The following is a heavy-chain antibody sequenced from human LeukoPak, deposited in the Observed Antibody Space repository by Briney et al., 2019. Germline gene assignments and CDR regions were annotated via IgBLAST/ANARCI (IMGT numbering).Heavy chain of an antibody. J-gene: IGHJ4*02. V-gene: IGHV4-38-2*02. CDR3: ARDSRAGYSSGWYLIDY. Sequence: PSETLSLTCAVSGYSISSCYYWGWIRQPPGKGLEWIGIIYHSGSTYYNPSLNSRFTISVHTSKNQFSLKLSSVTAADTAVYYCARDSRAGYSSGWYLIDYWGQGTLVTVSS. CDR1: GYSISSCYY. D-gene: IGHD6-19*01. CDR2: IYHSGST.